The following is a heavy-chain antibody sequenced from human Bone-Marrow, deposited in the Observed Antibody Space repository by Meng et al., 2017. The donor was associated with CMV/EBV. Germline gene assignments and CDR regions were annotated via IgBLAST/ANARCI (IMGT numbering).Heavy chain of an antibody. CDR2: INSDGSST. D-gene: IGHD3-10*01. J-gene: IGHJ4*02. CDR1: GFTFSSYW. V-gene: IGHV3-74*01. CDR3: ARVDDYSGSGSYYRAFAS. Sequence: GESLKISCAASGFTFSSYWMHWVRQAPGKGLVWVSRINSDGSSTSYADSVKGRFTISRDNAKNTLYLQMNSLRAEDTAVYYCARVDDYSGSGSYYRAFASWGPGTLVTVSS.